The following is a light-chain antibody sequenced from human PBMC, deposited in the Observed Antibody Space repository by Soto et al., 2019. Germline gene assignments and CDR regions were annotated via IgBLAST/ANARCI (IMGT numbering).Light chain of an antibody. V-gene: IGLV1-40*01. CDR2: GNS. CDR3: QSYDSSLSGLGV. Sequence: QSVLTQQPSVSGAPGQRVTISCTGSSSNIGAGYDVHWYQQLPGTAPKLLIYGNSNRPSGVPDRFSGSKSGTSASLAITGLQAEDEADYYCQSYDSSLSGLGVFGGGTKVTVL. CDR1: SSNIGAGYD. J-gene: IGLJ2*01.